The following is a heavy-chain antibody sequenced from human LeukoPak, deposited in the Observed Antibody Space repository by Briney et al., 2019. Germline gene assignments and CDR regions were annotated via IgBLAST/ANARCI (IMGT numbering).Heavy chain of an antibody. CDR1: GYTFTDYY. CDR3: ARADFIDAGPYLIAP. J-gene: IGHJ5*02. CDR2: INTKTGRT. Sequence: ASVRVSCKTSGYTFTDYYIHWVRQAPGQGLEWMGWINTKTGRTNFARTFQGRVTMTRDPSITTVYMDMAWLTSDDTAIYFCARADFIDAGPYLIAPWGQGTLVTVSS. V-gene: IGHV1-2*02. D-gene: IGHD3-3*01.